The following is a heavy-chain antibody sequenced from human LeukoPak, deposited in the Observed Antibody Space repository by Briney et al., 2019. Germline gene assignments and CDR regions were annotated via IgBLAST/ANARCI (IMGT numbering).Heavy chain of an antibody. V-gene: IGHV3-43*01. D-gene: IGHD1-1*01. CDR1: GFTFDDYT. Sequence: GGSLRLSCAASGFTFDDYTMHWVRQAPGKGLEWVSLISWDGGSTYYADSVKGRFTISRDNSRNSLYLQMNSLRAEDTALYYCAKEATDSATIDYWGQGTLVTVSP. CDR2: ISWDGGST. CDR3: AKEATDSATIDY. J-gene: IGHJ4*02.